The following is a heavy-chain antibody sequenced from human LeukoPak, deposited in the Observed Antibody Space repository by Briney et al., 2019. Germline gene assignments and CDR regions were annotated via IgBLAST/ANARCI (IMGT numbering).Heavy chain of an antibody. CDR2: IYYSGST. D-gene: IGHD6-13*01. J-gene: IGHJ5*02. Sequence: SETLSLTCSVSGDSISSSSYYWGWIRQPPGKGLEWIGSIYYSGSTYYNPSLKSRVTISVDTSKNQFSLKLSSVTAADTAVYYCARPQADSSSFGHWFDPWGQGTLVTVSS. CDR1: GDSISSSSYY. CDR3: ARPQADSSSFGHWFDP. V-gene: IGHV4-39*01.